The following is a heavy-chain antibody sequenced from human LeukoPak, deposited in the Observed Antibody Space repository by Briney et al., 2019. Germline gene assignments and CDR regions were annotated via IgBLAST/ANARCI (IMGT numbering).Heavy chain of an antibody. V-gene: IGHV4-59*12. CDR2: IYYSGSN. Sequence: SEALSLTCIVTGGSISSYYWSWIRQPPGKGLEWVGYIYYSGSNNYNPSLQSRVTISVDTTKNQFSLELSSLAPEDTAVYFCARCLSGHHVPLFEYWGEGTLVTVSS. CDR3: ARCLSGHHVPLFEY. J-gene: IGHJ4*02. D-gene: IGHD3-10*02. CDR1: GGSISSYY.